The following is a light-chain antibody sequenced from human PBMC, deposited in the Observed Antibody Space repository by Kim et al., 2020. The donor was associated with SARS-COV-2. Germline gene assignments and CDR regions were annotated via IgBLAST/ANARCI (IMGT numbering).Light chain of an antibody. J-gene: IGKJ4*01. CDR3: QQRANWPLT. Sequence: EIVLTQSPGTLSLSPGERATLSCRASQSVSSYLAWFQQKPGQAPRLLIYDASNRATGIPARFSGSGSETDFTLTINSLEPEDFAVYYCQQRANWPLTFGGGTKVDIK. CDR1: QSVSSY. V-gene: IGKV3-11*01. CDR2: DAS.